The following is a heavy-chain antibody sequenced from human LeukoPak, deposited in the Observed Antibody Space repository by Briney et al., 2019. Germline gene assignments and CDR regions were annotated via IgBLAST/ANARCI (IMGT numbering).Heavy chain of an antibody. Sequence: ASVKVSCKASGYTFTSNYMHWVRQAPGQGLEWMGVINPSGGSTSYAQKFQGRVTMTRDTSTSTVYMELSSLRSEDTAVYYCARGKGTYYYDSSGLYYFDYWGQGTLVTVSS. J-gene: IGHJ4*02. V-gene: IGHV1-46*01. CDR3: ARGKGTYYYDSSGLYYFDY. CDR2: INPSGGST. D-gene: IGHD3-22*01. CDR1: GYTFTSNY.